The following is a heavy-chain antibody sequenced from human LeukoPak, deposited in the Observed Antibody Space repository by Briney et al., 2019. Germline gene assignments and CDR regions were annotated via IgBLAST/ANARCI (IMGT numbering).Heavy chain of an antibody. Sequence: SETLSLTCTVSGGSISRYYWGWIRQPPGKGLEWIGYIYYSGSTNYNPSLKSRVTISVDTSKNQFSLKLSSVTAADTAVYYCARDRAIDYGGNSVNWFDPWGQGTLVTVSS. CDR1: GGSISRYY. D-gene: IGHD4-23*01. J-gene: IGHJ5*02. CDR2: IYYSGST. CDR3: ARDRAIDYGGNSVNWFDP. V-gene: IGHV4-59*01.